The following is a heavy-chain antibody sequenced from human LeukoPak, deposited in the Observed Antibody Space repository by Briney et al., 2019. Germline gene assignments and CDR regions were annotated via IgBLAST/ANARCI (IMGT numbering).Heavy chain of an antibody. CDR2: ADYDGSDT. CDR1: GFTFSRYW. V-gene: IGHV3-74*01. J-gene: IGHJ4*02. CDR3: ATLAAAGTNY. Sequence: GGSLRLSCAASGFTFSRYWMHWVRQAPGKGMVWVSRADYDGSDTSYADSVRGRFTISRDNAKNTLYLQMNSLSAEDTAVYYCATLAAAGTNYWGQGTLVTVSS. D-gene: IGHD6-13*01.